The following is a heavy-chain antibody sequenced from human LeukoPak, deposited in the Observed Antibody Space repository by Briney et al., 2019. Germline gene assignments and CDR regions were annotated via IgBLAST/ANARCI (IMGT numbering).Heavy chain of an antibody. J-gene: IGHJ4*02. V-gene: IGHV4-4*07. D-gene: IGHD6-13*01. CDR2: VYTSGST. CDR1: GGSISSYY. CDR3: ASQAATGNYFDQ. Sequence: SETLSLTCTVSGGSISSYYWSWIRQPAGKGLEWIGRVYTSGSTNYNPSLKSRVTMSVDTSKNQFSLNLSSMTAADTAVYYCASQAATGNYFDQWGQGTLVTVSS.